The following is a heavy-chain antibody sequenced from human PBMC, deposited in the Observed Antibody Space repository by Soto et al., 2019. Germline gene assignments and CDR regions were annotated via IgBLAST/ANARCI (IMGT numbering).Heavy chain of an antibody. CDR1: GFTFSSYG. J-gene: IGHJ4*02. V-gene: IGHV3-30*18. CDR3: AKDRWVRQLRSDFDY. CDR2: ISYDGFNK. Sequence: QVQLVESGGGVVQPGRSLRLSCAASGFTFSSYGMHWVRQAPGKGLEWVAFISYDGFNKYYADSVKGRFTISRDNSKNTLYLQMSSLRAEETAVYYCAKDRWVRQLRSDFDYWGQGTLVTVSS. D-gene: IGHD4-17*01.